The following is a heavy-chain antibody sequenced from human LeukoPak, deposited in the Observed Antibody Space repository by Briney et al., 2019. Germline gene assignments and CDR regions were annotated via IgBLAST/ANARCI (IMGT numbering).Heavy chain of an antibody. J-gene: IGHJ6*03. Sequence: AGGSLRLSCAGSGFTFRSYAMSWVRQAPGKGLEWVSDISGSGDRTDYADSVKGRVTISRDNSKNTLYLQMNSLRAEDTAVYYCAKGGAGYYMDVWGKGTTVTVSS. CDR3: AKGGAGYYMDV. CDR1: GFTFRSYA. V-gene: IGHV3-23*01. D-gene: IGHD3-16*01. CDR2: ISGSGDRT.